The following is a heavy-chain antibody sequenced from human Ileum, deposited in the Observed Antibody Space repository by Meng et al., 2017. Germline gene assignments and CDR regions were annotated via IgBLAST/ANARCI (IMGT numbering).Heavy chain of an antibody. D-gene: IGHD3-16*01. Sequence: GGPLRLSCVASGLNFSIYGMHWVRQAPGKGLEWVAVIWANGNTKSYADSVKGRFIISKDNSKDTLYLQMDSLRDEDTAVYYCATDRGGAPFDSWGQGTQVTVSS. CDR1: GLNFSIYG. J-gene: IGHJ4*01. V-gene: IGHV3-33*01. CDR3: ATDRGGAPFDS. CDR2: IWANGNTK.